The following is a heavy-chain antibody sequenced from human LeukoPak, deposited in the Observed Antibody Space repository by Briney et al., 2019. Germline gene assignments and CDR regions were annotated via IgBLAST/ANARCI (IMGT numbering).Heavy chain of an antibody. D-gene: IGHD1-26*01. V-gene: IGHV3-30*18. CDR1: GFTFSSYG. CDR3: AKDERIVGATARYFDL. J-gene: IGHJ2*01. Sequence: GGSLRLSCAASGFTFSSYGMHWVRQAPGKGLEWVAVISYDGSNKYYADSVRGRFTISRDNSTNTLYLQMNSLRAEDTAEYYCAKDERIVGATARYFDLWRRGTLLSVPS. CDR2: ISYDGSNK.